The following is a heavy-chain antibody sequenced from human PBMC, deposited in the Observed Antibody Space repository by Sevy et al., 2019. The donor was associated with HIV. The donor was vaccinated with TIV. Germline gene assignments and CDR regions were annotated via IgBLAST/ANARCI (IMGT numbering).Heavy chain of an antibody. CDR1: GFTFSSYA. J-gene: IGHJ4*02. Sequence: GGSLRLSCAAPGFTFSSYAMNWVRQAPGKGLEWVSSITSSRTTIYYADSVKGRFTISRDKAKASVYLQMNSLRDEDTAVYYCARGIASAVLDYWGQGTLVTVSS. V-gene: IGHV3-48*02. CDR3: ARGIASAVLDY. CDR2: ITSSRTTI. D-gene: IGHD6-13*01.